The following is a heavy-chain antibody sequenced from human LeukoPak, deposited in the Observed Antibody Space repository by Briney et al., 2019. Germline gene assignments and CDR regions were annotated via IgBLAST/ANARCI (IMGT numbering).Heavy chain of an antibody. J-gene: IGHJ4*01. V-gene: IGHV4-59*08. CDR1: GGSLSGYF. CDR3: ARHTQDYADYLAY. D-gene: IGHD4-17*01. CDR2: IYYSGST. Sequence: SETLSCTGTVSGGSLSGYFCSWIRQPPGKGLEWIGYIYYSGSTNYNPSLKSRVTISVDTSKNQFSLKLSSVTAADTAVYYCARHTQDYADYLAYWGEGSLATVSS.